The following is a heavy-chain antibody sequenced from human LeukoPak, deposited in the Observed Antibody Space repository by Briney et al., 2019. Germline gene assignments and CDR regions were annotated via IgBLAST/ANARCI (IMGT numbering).Heavy chain of an antibody. CDR2: INHSGST. Sequence: SETLSLTCAVYGGSFSGYYWSWIRQPPGKGLEWIGEINHSGSTNYNPSLKSRVTISVDTSKNQFSLKLSSVTAADTAVYYCARLNPYYDILTGYYVIPMDVWGKGTTVTISS. CDR1: GGSFSGYY. J-gene: IGHJ6*03. V-gene: IGHV4-34*01. D-gene: IGHD3-9*01. CDR3: ARLNPYYDILTGYYVIPMDV.